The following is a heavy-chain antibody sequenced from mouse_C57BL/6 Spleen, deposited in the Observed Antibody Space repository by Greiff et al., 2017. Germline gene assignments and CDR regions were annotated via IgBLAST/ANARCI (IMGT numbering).Heavy chain of an antibody. D-gene: IGHD2-4*01. Sequence: VQLKQSGPVLVKPGASVKMSCKASGYTFTDYYMNWVKQSHGKSLEWIGVINPYNGGTSYNQKFKGKATLTVDKSSSTAYMELNSLTSEDSAVYYCARRDYDYPFFGYWGQGTTLTVSS. CDR3: ARRDYDYPFFGY. J-gene: IGHJ2*01. CDR2: INPYNGGT. V-gene: IGHV1-19*01. CDR1: GYTFTDYY.